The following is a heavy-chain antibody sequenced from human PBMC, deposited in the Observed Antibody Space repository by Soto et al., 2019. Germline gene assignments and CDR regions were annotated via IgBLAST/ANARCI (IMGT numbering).Heavy chain of an antibody. D-gene: IGHD3-3*01. J-gene: IGHJ6*02. CDR1: GGTFSSYA. CDR2: IIPIFGTA. CDR3: ARGRAYYDFWSGYVYGMDV. Sequence: QVQLVQSGAEVKKPGSSVKVSCKASGGTFSSYAISWVRQAPGQGLEWMGGIIPIFGTANYAQKFQGRVTITADESTSTAYMELSSLRSEDTAVYYCARGRAYYDFWSGYVYGMDVWGQGTTVTVSS. V-gene: IGHV1-69*01.